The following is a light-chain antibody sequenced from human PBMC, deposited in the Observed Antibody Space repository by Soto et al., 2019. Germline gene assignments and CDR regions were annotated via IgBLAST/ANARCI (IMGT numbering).Light chain of an antibody. V-gene: IGLV4-69*01. CDR1: SGHNSYA. CDR2: VNSDGSH. J-gene: IGLJ3*02. CDR3: QTWSTDIRV. Sequence: QLVPTQSPSASASLGASVTLTCTLSSGHNSYAIAWHQQQPEKGPRYLMKVNSDGSHSKGDGIPDRFSGASSGAERYLTISSLQSEDEADYYCQTWSTDIRVFGGGTKLTVL.